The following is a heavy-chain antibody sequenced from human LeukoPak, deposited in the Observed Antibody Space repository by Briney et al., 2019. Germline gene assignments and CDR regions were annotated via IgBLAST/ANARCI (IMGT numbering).Heavy chain of an antibody. D-gene: IGHD3-22*01. V-gene: IGHV3-48*03. CDR1: GFTFSSYE. Sequence: PGGSLRLSCAASGFTFSSYEMNWVRQAPGKGLEWVSYITSSGSTIYYADSVKGRFTISRDNAKNSLYLQMNSLRAEETAVYYCAIPTYYYDSSGQGYWGQGTLVTVSS. J-gene: IGHJ4*02. CDR2: ITSSGSTI. CDR3: AIPTYYYDSSGQGY.